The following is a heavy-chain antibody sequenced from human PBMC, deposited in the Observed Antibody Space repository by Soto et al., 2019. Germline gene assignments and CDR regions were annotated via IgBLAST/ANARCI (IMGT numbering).Heavy chain of an antibody. Sequence: PGGSLRLSCASSGFTFSSYSMNWVRQAPGKGLEWVSSISSSSSYIYYADSVKGRFAISRDNAKNSLYLQMNSLRAEDTAVYYGARDSPSVVVITSFDYWGQGTRVTVSS. J-gene: IGHJ4*02. CDR2: ISSSSSYI. D-gene: IGHD3-22*01. CDR1: GFTFSSYS. CDR3: ARDSPSVVVITSFDY. V-gene: IGHV3-21*01.